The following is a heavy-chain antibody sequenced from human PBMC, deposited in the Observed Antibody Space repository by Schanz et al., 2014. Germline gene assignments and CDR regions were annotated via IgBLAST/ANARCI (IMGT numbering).Heavy chain of an antibody. V-gene: IGHV1-69*02. CDR2: IIPILGIA. J-gene: IGHJ5*02. Sequence: QVQLVQSGAEVKKPGSSMKVSCKASGGTFSTYTISWVRQAPGQGLEWMGRIIPILGIANYAQKFQGRVAMTRDVSISTAYMELSSLASEDTAVYYCARGQRRTIGRPFGPWGQGTLVTVSS. CDR3: ARGQRRTIGRPFGP. D-gene: IGHD3-16*01. CDR1: GGTFSTYT.